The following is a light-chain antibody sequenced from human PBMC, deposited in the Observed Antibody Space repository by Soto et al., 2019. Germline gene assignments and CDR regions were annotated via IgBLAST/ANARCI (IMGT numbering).Light chain of an antibody. V-gene: IGLV2-14*01. Sequence: QSALTQPASVSGSPGQSITISCTGTSSDVGGYNYVSWYQQHPDKAPKLLIYEVNNRPSGVSNRFSGSKSGNTASLTISGLQAEDEADYYCNSYTSSTTYVFGGGTQLTVL. J-gene: IGLJ7*01. CDR2: EVN. CDR1: SSDVGGYNY. CDR3: NSYTSSTTYV.